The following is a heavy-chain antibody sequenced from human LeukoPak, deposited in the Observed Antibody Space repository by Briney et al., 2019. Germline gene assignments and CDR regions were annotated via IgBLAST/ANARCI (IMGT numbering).Heavy chain of an antibody. Sequence: SVKVSCKASGGTFSSYAISWVRQAPGQGLEWMGGVIPIFDTANYAQKFQGRVTITADESTSTAYMELSSLRSEDTAVYYCAAWIHCSGGSCYSPFDYWGQGTLVTVSS. CDR1: GGTFSSYA. D-gene: IGHD2-15*01. CDR3: AAWIHCSGGSCYSPFDY. J-gene: IGHJ4*02. CDR2: VIPIFDTA. V-gene: IGHV1-69*13.